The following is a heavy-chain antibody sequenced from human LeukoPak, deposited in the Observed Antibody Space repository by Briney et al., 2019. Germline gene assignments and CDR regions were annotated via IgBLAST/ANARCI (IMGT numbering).Heavy chain of an antibody. Sequence: WASVKVSCKASGYTFTDYYMHWVRQAPGQGPEWMGWINPDSGDTNYAQKFQGRVTMTRDMSISTAYMELSRLRSDDTAVYYCARRIAVPGHDAFDIWGQGTVVTVSS. V-gene: IGHV1-2*02. D-gene: IGHD2-2*01. CDR3: ARRIAVPGHDAFDI. J-gene: IGHJ3*02. CDR1: GYTFTDYY. CDR2: INPDSGDT.